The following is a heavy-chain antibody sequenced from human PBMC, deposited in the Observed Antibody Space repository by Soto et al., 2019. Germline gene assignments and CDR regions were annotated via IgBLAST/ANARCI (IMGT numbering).Heavy chain of an antibody. D-gene: IGHD3-16*01. Sequence: GGSLRLSCAASGFTFSSYGMHWVRQAPGKGLEWVAVISYDGSNKYYAASVKGRFTISRDNSKNTLYLQMNSLRAEDTAVYYLAKGGWGLWGWFDPWGQGTLVTVSS. J-gene: IGHJ5*02. CDR1: GFTFSSYG. V-gene: IGHV3-30*18. CDR2: ISYDGSNK. CDR3: AKGGWGLWGWFDP.